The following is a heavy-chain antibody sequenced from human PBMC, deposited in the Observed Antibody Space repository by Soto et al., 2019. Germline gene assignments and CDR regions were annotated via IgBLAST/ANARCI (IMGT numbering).Heavy chain of an antibody. Sequence: SETLSLTCTVPGASISGFYWSWIRKSAGKGLEWIGRIYATGTTDYNPSLKSRVMMSVDTSKKQFSLKLRSVTAADTAVYYCVRDGTKTLRDWFDPWGQGISVTVSS. CDR1: GASISGFY. CDR3: VRDGTKTLRDWFDP. V-gene: IGHV4-4*07. J-gene: IGHJ5*02. D-gene: IGHD1-1*01. CDR2: IYATGTT.